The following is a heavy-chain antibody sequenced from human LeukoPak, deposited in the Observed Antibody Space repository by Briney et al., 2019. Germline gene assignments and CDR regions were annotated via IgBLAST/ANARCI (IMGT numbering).Heavy chain of an antibody. CDR1: GGSITNYF. J-gene: IGHJ4*02. D-gene: IGHD3-10*01. CDR3: APLYGFSGYIDY. Sequence: PSETLSLTCSVSGGSITNYFCSWIRQSPGKGLEWIGYTYSSGTTNHNPSLRGRVTISMDTSKSQFSLMLSSVPAEDTAAYYCAPLYGFSGYIDYWGQGSLVTVSS. V-gene: IGHV4-59*01. CDR2: TYSSGTT.